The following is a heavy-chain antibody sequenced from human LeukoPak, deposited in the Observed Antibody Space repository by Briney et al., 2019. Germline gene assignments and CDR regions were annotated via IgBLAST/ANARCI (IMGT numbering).Heavy chain of an antibody. D-gene: IGHD1-7*01. Sequence: GGSLRLSCAASGFTFSSYGMHWVRQAPGKGLEWVAVIWYDGSNKYYADSVKGRFTISRDNSKNTLYLQMNSLRAEDTAVYYCARATYNWNSYCFDYWGQGTLVTVSS. CDR1: GFTFSSYG. CDR3: ARATYNWNSYCFDY. J-gene: IGHJ4*02. V-gene: IGHV3-33*01. CDR2: IWYDGSNK.